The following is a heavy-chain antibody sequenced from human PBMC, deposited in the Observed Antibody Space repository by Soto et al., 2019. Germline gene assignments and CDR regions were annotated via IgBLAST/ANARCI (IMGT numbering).Heavy chain of an antibody. CDR3: ARMATFGSLNWFDP. J-gene: IGHJ5*02. CDR1: GYSFTNND. D-gene: IGHD3-16*01. CDR2: MNPGSGDT. Sequence: ASVKVSCKASGYSFTNNDVGWVRQATGQGLEWMGWMNPGSGDTGYAQKFQGRVTMTRDISIATAYMELSSLRSDDTAIYYCARMATFGSLNWFDPWGQGTLVTVSS. V-gene: IGHV1-8*01.